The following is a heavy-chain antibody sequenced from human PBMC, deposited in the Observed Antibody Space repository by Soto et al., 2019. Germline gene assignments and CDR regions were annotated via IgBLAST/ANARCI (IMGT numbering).Heavy chain of an antibody. Sequence: QVQLQESGPGLVKPSQTLSLTCTVSGGSISSGDYYWGWIRQPPGKGLEWIGYIYYSGSTYYNPSLKSRVTISVDTSKNQFSLKLSSVTAADTAVYYCARVLRLLNPYWYFDLWGRGTLVTVSS. CDR2: IYYSGST. V-gene: IGHV4-30-4*01. D-gene: IGHD2-15*01. J-gene: IGHJ2*01. CDR3: ARVLRLLNPYWYFDL. CDR1: GGSISSGDYY.